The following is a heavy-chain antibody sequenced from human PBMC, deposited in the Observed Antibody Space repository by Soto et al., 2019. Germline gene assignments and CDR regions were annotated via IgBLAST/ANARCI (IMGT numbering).Heavy chain of an antibody. D-gene: IGHD3-22*01. CDR3: GRDYYYDSSGYHPLSY. Sequence: ASVKVSCKGSGYIFSNYGIGWVRQAPGQGLEWMGWISAYNGDTNYAQKLQGRVTMTTNTSTNTAYMELRSLRSDDTAVYYCGRDYYYDSSGYHPLSYWGR. CDR2: ISAYNGDT. CDR1: GYIFSNYG. J-gene: IGHJ2*01. V-gene: IGHV1-18*01.